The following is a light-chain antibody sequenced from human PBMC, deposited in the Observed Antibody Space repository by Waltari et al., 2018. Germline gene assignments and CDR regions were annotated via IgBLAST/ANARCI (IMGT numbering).Light chain of an antibody. J-gene: IGKJ2*01. Sequence: DIQMTQSPSSLSASVGDRVTITCRASQSISNYLNWYQQKPGSAPKLLIYTASSLQSGVPSRFSGGGFGTDFTLTISSLQPEDSATYYCQQTYSIRLYAFGQGTKLEIK. CDR1: QSISNY. V-gene: IGKV1-39*01. CDR2: TAS. CDR3: QQTYSIRLYA.